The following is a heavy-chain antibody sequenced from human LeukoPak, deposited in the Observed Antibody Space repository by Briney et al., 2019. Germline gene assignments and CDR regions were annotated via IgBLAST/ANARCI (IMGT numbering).Heavy chain of an antibody. D-gene: IGHD6-19*01. J-gene: IGHJ4*02. CDR2: ISGSGGNT. Sequence: ETLSLTCAVYGGSFSGYYWSWVRQAPGKGLEWVSGISGSGGNTYYTDSVRGRLSISRDNSKNTLYLQVNSLRAEDTAVYYCAKGRTEGGTLALDYWGQGTLVTVPS. CDR3: AKGRTEGGTLALDY. V-gene: IGHV3-23*01. CDR1: GGSFSGYY.